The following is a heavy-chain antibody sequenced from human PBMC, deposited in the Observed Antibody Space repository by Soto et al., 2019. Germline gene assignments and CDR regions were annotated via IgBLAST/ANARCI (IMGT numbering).Heavy chain of an antibody. CDR3: ARDPGGLRDYYYYGMDV. J-gene: IGHJ6*02. Sequence: QVQLVESGGGVVQPGRSLRLSCAASGFTFSSYGMHWVRQAPGKGLEWVAVIRYDGSNKYYADSVKGRFTISRDNSKNTLYLQMNSLRAEDTAVYYCARDPGGLRDYYYYGMDVWGQGTTVTVSS. V-gene: IGHV3-33*01. CDR1: GFTFSSYG. D-gene: IGHD3-10*01. CDR2: IRYDGSNK.